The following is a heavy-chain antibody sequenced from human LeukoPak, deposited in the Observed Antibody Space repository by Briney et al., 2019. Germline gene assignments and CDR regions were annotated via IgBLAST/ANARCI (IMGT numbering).Heavy chain of an antibody. J-gene: IGHJ4*02. CDR1: GDSVSSNSAA. Sequence: SQTLSLTCAISGDSVSSNSAARNWIRQSPSRGLEWLGRTYYRSKWYNDYAVSVKSRITINPDTSENQFSLQLNSVTPEDTAVYYCARAPRPGIAVAGIDYWGQGTLVTVSS. V-gene: IGHV6-1*01. CDR3: ARAPRPGIAVAGIDY. CDR2: TYYRSKWYN. D-gene: IGHD6-19*01.